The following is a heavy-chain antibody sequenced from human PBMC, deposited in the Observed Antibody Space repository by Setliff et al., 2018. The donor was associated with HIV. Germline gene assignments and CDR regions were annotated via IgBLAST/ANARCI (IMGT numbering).Heavy chain of an antibody. Sequence: ASVKVSCKASGYTFTSYDISWVRQAPGQGLEWMGWISAYNGNTNYAQKLQGRVTMTTDTSTSTAYMELRSLRSDDTAVYYCAREIGDYYDSSGYYPPTDYYYGMDVWGQGTTVTISS. CDR3: AREIGDYYDSSGYYPPTDYYYGMDV. CDR1: GYTFTSYD. D-gene: IGHD3-22*01. CDR2: ISAYNGNT. V-gene: IGHV1-18*01. J-gene: IGHJ6*02.